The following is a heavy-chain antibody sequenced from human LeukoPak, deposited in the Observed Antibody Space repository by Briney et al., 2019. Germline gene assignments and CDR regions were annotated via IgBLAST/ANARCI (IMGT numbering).Heavy chain of an antibody. D-gene: IGHD6-6*01. CDR2: INHSGST. Sequence: PSETLSLTCAVYGGSFSGYYWSWIRQPPGKGLEWIGEINHSGSTNYNPSLKSRVTISVDTSKNQFSLKLSSVTAADTAVYYCAREYSSSSALHYWGQGTLVTVSS. V-gene: IGHV4-34*01. J-gene: IGHJ4*02. CDR1: GGSFSGYY. CDR3: AREYSSSSALHY.